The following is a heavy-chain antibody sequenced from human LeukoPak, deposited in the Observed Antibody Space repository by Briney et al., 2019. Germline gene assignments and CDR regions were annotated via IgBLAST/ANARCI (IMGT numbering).Heavy chain of an antibody. J-gene: IGHJ4*02. CDR1: GFTFSSYG. CDR3: AKAQHSSIWGYFDY. Sequence: GGSLRLSCGASGFTFSSYGMSWVRQAPGEGLEWVSAISSSGGSTYYADSVKGRFTFSRDNSKNTLYLQMNSLRAEDTAVFYCAKAQHSSIWGYFDYWGQGTLVTVSS. V-gene: IGHV3-23*01. D-gene: IGHD6-13*01. CDR2: ISSSGGST.